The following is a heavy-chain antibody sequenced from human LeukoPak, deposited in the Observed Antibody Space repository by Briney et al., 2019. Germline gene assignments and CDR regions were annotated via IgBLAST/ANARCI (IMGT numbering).Heavy chain of an antibody. V-gene: IGHV1-24*01. Sequence: ASVKVSCKVSGYTLTELSMHWVRQAPGKRLEWMGGFDPEDGETIYAQKFQGRVTMTEDTSTDTAYVELSSLRSEDTAVYYCATATLINYYGSGSYSYWGQGTLVAVSS. D-gene: IGHD3-10*01. CDR2: FDPEDGET. J-gene: IGHJ4*02. CDR1: GYTLTELS. CDR3: ATATLINYYGSGSYSY.